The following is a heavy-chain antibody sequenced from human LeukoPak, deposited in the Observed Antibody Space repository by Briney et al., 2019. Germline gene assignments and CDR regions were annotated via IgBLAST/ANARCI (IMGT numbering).Heavy chain of an antibody. D-gene: IGHD6-13*01. CDR3: ARVDHRVAAADTTDV. CDR2: INPNSGGT. CDR1: GYTFTGYY. J-gene: IGHJ4*02. Sequence: ASVKVSCKASGYTFTGYYMHWVRQAPGQGLEWMGWINPNSGGTNYAQKFQGRVTMTRDTSINTAYMELSRLRSDDTAVYYCARVDHRVAAADTTDVWGQGTLVTVSS. V-gene: IGHV1-2*02.